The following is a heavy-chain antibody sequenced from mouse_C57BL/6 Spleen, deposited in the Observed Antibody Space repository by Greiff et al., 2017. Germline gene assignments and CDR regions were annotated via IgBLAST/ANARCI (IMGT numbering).Heavy chain of an antibody. CDR2: IHPNSCST. Sequence: VQLQQPGAELVKPGASVKLSCKASGYTFTSYWMHWVKQRPGQGLEWIGMIHPNSCSTNYNEKFKSKATLTVDKSTSTAYMQLSSLTSEDSAVYYCAQVERSWFAYWGQGTLVTVSA. J-gene: IGHJ3*01. CDR1: GYTFTSYW. CDR3: AQVERSWFAY. V-gene: IGHV1-64*01.